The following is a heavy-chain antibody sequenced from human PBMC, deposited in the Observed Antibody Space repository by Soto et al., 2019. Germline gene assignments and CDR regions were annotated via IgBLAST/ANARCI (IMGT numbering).Heavy chain of an antibody. CDR2: IKYNGDS. CDR1: GGSISSYY. J-gene: IGHJ6*02. Sequence: QVQFQESGPGLVKPSETLSLTCTVSGGSISSYYCRSCRQSPGKGLQGCGYIKYNGDSAYKFSLKRRVTMSMDTSKTQFSLMLESVTATDTAVYYCARHGFGSLHGLVDVWGQGTTVIVSS. V-gene: IGHV4-59*08. D-gene: IGHD3-10*01. CDR3: ARHGFGSLHGLVDV.